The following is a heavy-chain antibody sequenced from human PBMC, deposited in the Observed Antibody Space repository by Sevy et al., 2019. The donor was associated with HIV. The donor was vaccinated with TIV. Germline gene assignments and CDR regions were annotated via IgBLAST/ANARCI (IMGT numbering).Heavy chain of an antibody. Sequence: GGSLRLSCVASGFTFSTYDMHWVRQAKGKGLEWVSGIGTLKDTYYPDSVKGRFIISREDAKNSLYLQMNSLRAGDTAVYYCARACAAAGGKSGPIDAFDIWGQGTLVTFSS. J-gene: IGHJ3*02. CDR2: IGTLKDT. D-gene: IGHD6-13*01. CDR1: GFTFSTYD. CDR3: ARACAAAGGKSGPIDAFDI. V-gene: IGHV3-13*01.